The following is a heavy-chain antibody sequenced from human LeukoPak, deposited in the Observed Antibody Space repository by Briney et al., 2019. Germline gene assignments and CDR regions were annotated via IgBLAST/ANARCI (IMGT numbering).Heavy chain of an antibody. Sequence: GGSLRLSCAASGFTFSSYWMSWVRQAPGRGLEWVANIKQDGSEKYYVESVKGRFTISRDTAQNSLYRQMNSLRAEDTAVYYCAREYGYWGQGTLVTVSS. J-gene: IGHJ4*02. V-gene: IGHV3-7*01. CDR3: AREYGY. CDR1: GFTFSSYW. D-gene: IGHD4-17*01. CDR2: IKQDGSEK.